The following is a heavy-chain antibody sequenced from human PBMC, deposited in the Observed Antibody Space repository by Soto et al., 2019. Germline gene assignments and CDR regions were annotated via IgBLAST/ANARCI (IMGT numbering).Heavy chain of an antibody. D-gene: IGHD3-10*01. J-gene: IGHJ5*02. Sequence: QVPLVQSGAEVKKPGASVKVSCKASGYTFTSYGISWVRQAPGQVLEWMGWISAYNGNTNYAQKLQGRVTMTTDTSTSSAYMELRSLRSDDTAVYYCARRGYYGSGCFNWFDPWGQGTLVTVSS. CDR2: ISAYNGNT. V-gene: IGHV1-18*01. CDR3: ARRGYYGSGCFNWFDP. CDR1: GYTFTSYG.